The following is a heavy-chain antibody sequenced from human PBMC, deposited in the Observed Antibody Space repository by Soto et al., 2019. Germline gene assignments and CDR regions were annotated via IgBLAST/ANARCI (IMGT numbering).Heavy chain of an antibody. V-gene: IGHV4-59*01. CDR1: GGSISSYY. D-gene: IGHD3-10*01. J-gene: IGHJ5*02. CDR3: GRVDLYGSGSYLSRFDP. CDR2: IYYSGST. Sequence: SETLSLTCTVSGGSISSYYWSWIRQPPGKGLEWIGYIYYSGSTNYNPSLKSRVTISVDTSKNQFSLKLSSVTAADTAVYYCGRVDLYGSGSYLSRFDPWGQGTLVTVSS.